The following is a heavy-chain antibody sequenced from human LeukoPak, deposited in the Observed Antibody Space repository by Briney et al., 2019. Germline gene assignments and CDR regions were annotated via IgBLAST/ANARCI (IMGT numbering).Heavy chain of an antibody. V-gene: IGHV3-30-3*01. J-gene: IGHJ4*02. D-gene: IGHD2-2*02. CDR3: ARESIVVVPAAIGGDFDY. CDR2: ISYDGSNK. CDR1: GFTFSSYA. Sequence: GGSLRLSCAASGFTFSSYAMHWVRQAPGKGLEWVAVISYDGSNKYYADSVKGRFTISRDNSKNTLYLQMNSLRAEDTAVYYCARESIVVVPAAIGGDFDYWGQGTLVTVSS.